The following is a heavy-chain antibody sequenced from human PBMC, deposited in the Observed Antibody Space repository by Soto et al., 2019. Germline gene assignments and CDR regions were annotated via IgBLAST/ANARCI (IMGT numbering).Heavy chain of an antibody. CDR1: GFTFSSYC. J-gene: IGHJ6*03. Sequence: EVQLVESGGGLVQPGGSLRLSCEASGFTFSSYCMTWVRQAPGKGLEWVAHIKQDGSERYYVDSVKGRFTISRDNAKNSLYLQMNSLRAEDTAVYYCARVPSTRDIWSYGVGGRYYYSYMDVWGKGTTVTVSS. CDR2: IKQDGSER. CDR3: ARVPSTRDIWSYGVGGRYYYSYMDV. D-gene: IGHD1-7*01. V-gene: IGHV3-7*04.